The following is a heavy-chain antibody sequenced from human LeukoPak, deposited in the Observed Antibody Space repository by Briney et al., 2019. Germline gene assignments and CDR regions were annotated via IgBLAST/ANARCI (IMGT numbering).Heavy chain of an antibody. D-gene: IGHD2-21*02. CDR1: GFSVSNTS. Sequence: GGSLRLSCAASGFSVSNTSMSWVRQAPGKGLEWVSIIYSGGNTYYADSVKGRFTISRDNSKNTLYLQMNRLRPEGTAVYYCARGTVTAPDYWGQGTLVTVSS. CDR2: IYSGGNT. V-gene: IGHV3-53*01. J-gene: IGHJ4*02. CDR3: ARGTVTAPDY.